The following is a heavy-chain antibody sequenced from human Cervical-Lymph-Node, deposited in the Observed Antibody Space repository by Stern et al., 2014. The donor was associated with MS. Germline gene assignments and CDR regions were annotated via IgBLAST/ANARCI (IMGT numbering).Heavy chain of an antibody. CDR1: GGSISSGGYY. V-gene: IGHV4-31*03. CDR2: IYYSGST. CDR3: ARWTRNNWYFDL. J-gene: IGHJ2*01. D-gene: IGHD3/OR15-3a*01. Sequence: QVQLQESGPGLVKPSQTLSLTCTVSGGSISSGGYYWSWIRQHPGKGLERIGYIYYSGSTYYNPSLKRRVTISVDTSKNQFSLKLSSVTAADTAVYYCARWTRNNWYFDLWGRGTLVTVSS.